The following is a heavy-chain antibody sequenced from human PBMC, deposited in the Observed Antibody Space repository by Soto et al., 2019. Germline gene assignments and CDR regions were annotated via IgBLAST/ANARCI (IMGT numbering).Heavy chain of an antibody. CDR1: GYTFTGYY. Sequence: GASVKVSCKASGYTFTGYYMHWVRQAPGQGLEWMGWINPNSGGTNYAQKFQGRVTMTRDTSISTAYMELSRLRSDDTAVYYCASDYNWNYDHYYYGMDVWGQGTTVTVSS. V-gene: IGHV1-2*02. D-gene: IGHD1-7*01. CDR2: INPNSGGT. J-gene: IGHJ6*02. CDR3: ASDYNWNYDHYYYGMDV.